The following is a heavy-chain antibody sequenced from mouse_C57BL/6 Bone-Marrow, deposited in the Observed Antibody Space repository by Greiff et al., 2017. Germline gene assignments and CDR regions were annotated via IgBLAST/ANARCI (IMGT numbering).Heavy chain of an antibody. V-gene: IGHV1-82*01. CDR2: IYPGDGDT. Sequence: VQLQQSGPELVKPGASVKISCKASGYAFSSSWMNWVKQRPGKGLEWIGRIYPGDGDTNYNGKFKGKATLTAAKSSSTAYMQLSSLTSEDSAVYFCASLELRAYWGQGTLVTVSA. CDR3: ASLELRAY. J-gene: IGHJ3*01. CDR1: GYAFSSSW. D-gene: IGHD1-1*01.